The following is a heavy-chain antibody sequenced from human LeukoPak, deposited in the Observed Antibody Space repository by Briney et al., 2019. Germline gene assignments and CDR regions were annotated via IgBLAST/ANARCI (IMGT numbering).Heavy chain of an antibody. CDR3: ARTERENGDFDAFDI. D-gene: IGHD2-21*02. Sequence: KAGGSLRLSCAASGFTFSSYSMNWVRQPPGKGAGVGLILEWVSSISSSSTYIYYADSVKGRFTISRDNAKNSLYLQMNSLRAEDTAVYYCARTERENGDFDAFDIWGPGTMVTVSS. J-gene: IGHJ3*02. CDR1: GFTFSSYS. V-gene: IGHV3-21*01. CDR2: ISSSSTYI.